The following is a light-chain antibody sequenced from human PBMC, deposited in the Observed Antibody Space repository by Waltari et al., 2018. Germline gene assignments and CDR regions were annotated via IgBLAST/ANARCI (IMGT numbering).Light chain of an antibody. CDR3: QQYGSPALT. Sequence: EIVLTQSPGTLSLSPGERVTLSGRASQSVSSSYLAWYQQKPGQAPRLLIYGASSRATGIPDRFSGSGSGTDFTLTISRLEPEDFAVYYCQQYGSPALTFGGGTKVEIK. V-gene: IGKV3-20*01. CDR1: QSVSSSY. J-gene: IGKJ4*01. CDR2: GAS.